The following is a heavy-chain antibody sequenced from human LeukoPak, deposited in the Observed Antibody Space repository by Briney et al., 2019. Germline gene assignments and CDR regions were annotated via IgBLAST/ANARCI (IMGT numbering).Heavy chain of an antibody. D-gene: IGHD3-10*01. CDR1: GFTFSSYA. V-gene: IGHV3-30*04. CDR3: ARGDTMVRGVTGAFDI. Sequence: PGGSLRLSCAASGFTFSSYAMHWVRQAPGKGLEWVAVISYDGSNKYYADSVKGRFTISRDNSKNTLYLQMNSLRAEDTAVYYCARGDTMVRGVTGAFDIWGQGTMVTVSS. CDR2: ISYDGSNK. J-gene: IGHJ3*02.